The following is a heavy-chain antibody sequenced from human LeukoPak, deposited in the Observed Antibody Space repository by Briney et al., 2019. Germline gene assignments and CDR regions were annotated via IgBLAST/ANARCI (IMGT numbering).Heavy chain of an antibody. J-gene: IGHJ4*02. CDR3: ASPKRRYSYGFDY. V-gene: IGHV4-34*01. Sequence: LRLSCAASGFTFSSYEMNWVRQPPGKGLEWIGEINHSGSTNYNPSLKSRVTISVDTSKNQFSLKLSSVTAADTAVYYCASPKRRYSYGFDYWGQGTLVTVSS. CDR1: GFTFSSYE. D-gene: IGHD5-18*01. CDR2: INHSGST.